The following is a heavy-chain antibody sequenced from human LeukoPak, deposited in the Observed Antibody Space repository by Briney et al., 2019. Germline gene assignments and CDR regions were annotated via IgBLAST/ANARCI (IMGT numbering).Heavy chain of an antibody. CDR2: IFYSGIT. CDR3: ASNGSGSPRHYY. D-gene: IGHD3-10*01. Sequence: PSETLSLTCTVSGGSIISSSYYWGWIRQPPGKGLEWIGTIFYSGITYYNPSLKSRVTISVDTSKNQFSLKLSSVTAADTAVYYCASNGSGSPRHYYWGQGTLVTVSS. J-gene: IGHJ4*02. V-gene: IGHV4-39*01. CDR1: GGSIISSSYY.